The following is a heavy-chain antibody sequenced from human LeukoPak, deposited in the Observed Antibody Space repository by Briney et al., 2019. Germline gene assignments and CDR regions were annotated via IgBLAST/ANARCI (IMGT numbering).Heavy chain of an antibody. J-gene: IGHJ4*02. CDR2: ISSSSSTI. V-gene: IGHV3-48*04. CDR3: AGRYCTSGVCFPFGY. Sequence: PGESLRLSCAASGFTFSSYSMNWVRQAPGKGLEWVSYISSSSSTIYYADSVKGRFTISRDNAKNSLYLQMNSLRAEDTAVYYCAGRYCTSGVCFPFGYWGQGTLVTVSS. D-gene: IGHD2-8*01. CDR1: GFTFSSYS.